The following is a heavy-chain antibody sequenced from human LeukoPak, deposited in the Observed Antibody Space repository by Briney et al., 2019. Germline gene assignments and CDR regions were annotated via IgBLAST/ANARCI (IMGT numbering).Heavy chain of an antibody. CDR1: GLTFSTAW. CDR2: IKSKRDGGTT. V-gene: IGHV3-15*01. CDR3: TTDRNWFDP. Sequence: KPEGSLRLSCAASGLTFSTAWMSWVRQAPGKGPEWVGRIKSKRDGGTTDYGAPVKGRFTMSRDDSRNTLYLQMNSLKIEDTATYYCTTDRNWFDPWGQGTLVTVSS. J-gene: IGHJ5*02.